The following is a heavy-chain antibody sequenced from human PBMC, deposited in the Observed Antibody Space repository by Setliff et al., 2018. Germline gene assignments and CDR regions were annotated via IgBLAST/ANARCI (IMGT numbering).Heavy chain of an antibody. V-gene: IGHV1-3*01. D-gene: IGHD3-22*01. Sequence: ASVKVSCKASGYTFTSYAMHWVRQAPGQRLEWMGWINAGNGNTKYSQKFQGRVTITRDTSTSTAYMELSSLRSEDTAVYYCARAGDYYDSSGYYYYYYYGMDVWGQGTTVTVSS. CDR3: ARAGDYYDSSGYYYYYYYGMDV. J-gene: IGHJ6*02. CDR2: INAGNGNT. CDR1: GYTFTSYA.